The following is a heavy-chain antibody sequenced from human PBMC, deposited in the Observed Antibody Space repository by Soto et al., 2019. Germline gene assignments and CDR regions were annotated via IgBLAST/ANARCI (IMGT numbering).Heavy chain of an antibody. CDR2: IKQDGSEK. CDR1: GFTFSSYW. CDR3: ARAVYSSGWYFDAFDI. J-gene: IGHJ3*02. D-gene: IGHD6-19*01. Sequence: GGSLRLSCAASGFTFSSYWMSWVRQAPGKGLEWVANIKQDGSEKYYEDSVKGRFTISRDNAKNSLYLQMNSLRAEDTAVYYCARAVYSSGWYFDAFDIWGQGTMVTVSS. V-gene: IGHV3-7*03.